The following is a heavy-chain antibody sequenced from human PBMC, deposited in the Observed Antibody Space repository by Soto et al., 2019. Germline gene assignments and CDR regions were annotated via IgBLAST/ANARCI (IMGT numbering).Heavy chain of an antibody. CDR1: GFTFSSYW. CDR2: INQDGNED. CDR3: ARTGDGHHDFLDY. J-gene: IGHJ4*02. D-gene: IGHD1-1*01. Sequence: GGSLRLSCAASGFTFSSYWMNWVRQAPGKGLEWVANINQDGNEDNLLDSVKGRFTTSRDNAKNSLFLQMNSLRVDDTAVYYCARTGDGHHDFLDYWGQGALVTVSS. V-gene: IGHV3-7*01.